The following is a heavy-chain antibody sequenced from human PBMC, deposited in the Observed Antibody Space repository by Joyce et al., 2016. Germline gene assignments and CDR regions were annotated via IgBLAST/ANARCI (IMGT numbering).Heavy chain of an antibody. CDR1: GGTFSSYA. D-gene: IGHD2-15*01. CDR3: ARGGSCSGGTCYSSAYYYYGMDV. Sequence: QVQLVQSGAEVKKPGSSVKVSCKASGGTFSSYAISWVRQAPGQGLEWMGVVIPIFGTANYAQKFQGRVTITADESTSTAYMELSSLRSEDTAVYYCARGGSCSGGTCYSSAYYYYGMDVWGQGTTVTVSS. J-gene: IGHJ6*02. V-gene: IGHV1-69*12. CDR2: VIPIFGTA.